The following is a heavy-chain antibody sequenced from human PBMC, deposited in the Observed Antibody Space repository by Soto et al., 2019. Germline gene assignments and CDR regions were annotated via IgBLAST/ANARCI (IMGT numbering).Heavy chain of an antibody. D-gene: IGHD3-10*01. CDR3: ERSGVNGIVITSNWFET. V-gene: IGHV4-31*03. CDR1: VDSILGVGY. CDR2: ISSSGST. Sequence: SATXSLTCTFSVDSILGVGYLSCIRQFPGRGLEWIGCISSSGSTYYNPALNNRISLSLETSQNQFSLKLLSVTAADTAIYYCERSGVNGIVITSNWFETWGQGTLVTVSS. J-gene: IGHJ5*02.